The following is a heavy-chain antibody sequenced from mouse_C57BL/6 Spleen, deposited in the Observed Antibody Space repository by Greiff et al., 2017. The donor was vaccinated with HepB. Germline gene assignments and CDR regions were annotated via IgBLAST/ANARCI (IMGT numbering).Heavy chain of an antibody. Sequence: QVQLQQSGAELVRPGTSVKVSCKASGYAFTNYLIEWVKQRPGQGLEWIGVINPGSGGTNYNEKFKGKATLTADKSSSTAYMQLSSLTSEDSAVYFCARGGGLNDFDYWGQGTTLTVSS. J-gene: IGHJ2*01. CDR2: INPGSGGT. CDR3: ARGGGLNDFDY. CDR1: GYAFTNYL. D-gene: IGHD2-4*01. V-gene: IGHV1-54*01.